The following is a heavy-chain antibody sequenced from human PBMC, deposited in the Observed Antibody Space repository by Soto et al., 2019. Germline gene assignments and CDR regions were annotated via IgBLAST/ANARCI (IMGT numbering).Heavy chain of an antibody. Sequence: ASVKVSCKASGYTFTSYYMHWVRQAPGQGLEWMGIINPSGGSTSYAQKFQGRVTMTRDTSTSTVYMELSSLRSEDTALYYCARDGVRRGYQLLSHYFDYWGQGTLVTVSS. J-gene: IGHJ4*02. CDR3: ARDGVRRGYQLLSHYFDY. CDR2: INPSGGST. V-gene: IGHV1-46*01. D-gene: IGHD2-2*01. CDR1: GYTFTSYY.